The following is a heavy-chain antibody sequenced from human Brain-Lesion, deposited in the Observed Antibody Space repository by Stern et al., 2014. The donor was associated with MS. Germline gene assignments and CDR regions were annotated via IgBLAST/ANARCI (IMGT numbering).Heavy chain of an antibody. J-gene: IGHJ6*02. CDR1: GYIFTGYY. D-gene: IGHD3-3*01. Sequence: QVQLVRSGAEVKKPGASVKVSCKTSGYIFTGYYIHWVRQAPGQGLEWMAWINPNTGGPKYAQKFQGRVTMSRDTSISTAYVELSSLTSDDTAVYYCARDQRGITIFGVVTDYYYLGMDVWGQGTTVTVSS. CDR3: ARDQRGITIFGVVTDYYYLGMDV. V-gene: IGHV1-2*02. CDR2: INPNTGGP.